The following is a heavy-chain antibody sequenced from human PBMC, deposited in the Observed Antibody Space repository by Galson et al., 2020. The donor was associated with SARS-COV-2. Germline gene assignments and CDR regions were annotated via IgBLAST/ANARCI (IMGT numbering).Heavy chain of an antibody. CDR3: ARGDMGNDYFDY. V-gene: IGHV3-74*01. CDR2: IYSEGSST. Sequence: ALHGESLKISCAASGFTFSSYWMHWVRQAPGKGLVWVSRIYSEGSSTSYADSVKGRFTISGDNAKNTLYLQMNSLRAEDTAVYYCARGDMGNDYFDYWGQGTWSPSPQ. D-gene: IGHD7-27*01. J-gene: IGHJ4*02. CDR1: GFTFSSYW.